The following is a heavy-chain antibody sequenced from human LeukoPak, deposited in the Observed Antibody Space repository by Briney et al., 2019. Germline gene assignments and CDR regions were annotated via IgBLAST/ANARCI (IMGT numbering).Heavy chain of an antibody. V-gene: IGHV3-23*01. Sequence: GGSLRLSCAASGFTFSSYATSWVRQAPGKGLEWVSAISGSGGSTYYADSVKGRFTISRDNAKNTLYLQMNSLRAEDTAVYYCARGSYYFDYWGQGTLVTVSS. CDR3: ARGSYYFDY. J-gene: IGHJ4*02. D-gene: IGHD1-26*01. CDR1: GFTFSSYA. CDR2: ISGSGGST.